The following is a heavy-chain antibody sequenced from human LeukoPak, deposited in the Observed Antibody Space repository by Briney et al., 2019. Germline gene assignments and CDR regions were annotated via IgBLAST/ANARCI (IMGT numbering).Heavy chain of an antibody. V-gene: IGHV4-59*08. J-gene: IGHJ6*02. CDR2: TYYSGST. CDR1: GGSISSYY. CDR3: ARHVLGPYDILTGYSPLYGMDV. Sequence: SETLSLTCTVSGGSISSYYWSWIRQPPGKGLEWIGYTYYSGSTNYNPSLKSRVTISVDTSKNQSSLKLSSVTAADTAVYYCARHVLGPYDILTGYSPLYGMDVWGQGTTVTVSS. D-gene: IGHD3-9*01.